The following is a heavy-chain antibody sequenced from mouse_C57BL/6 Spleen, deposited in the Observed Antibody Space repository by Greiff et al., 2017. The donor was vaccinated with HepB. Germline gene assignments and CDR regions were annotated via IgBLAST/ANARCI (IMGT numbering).Heavy chain of an antibody. V-gene: IGHV1-47*01. CDR3: ARGNDYDGGYYFDY. CDR1: GYTFTTYP. CDR2: FHPYNDDT. Sequence: QVQLQQSGAELVKPGASVKMSCKASGYTFTTYPIEWMKQNHGKSLEWIGNFHPYNDDTKYNEKFKGKATLTVEKSSSTVYLELSRVTSDDSAVYYGARGNDYDGGYYFDYWGQGTTLTVSS. D-gene: IGHD2-4*01. J-gene: IGHJ2*01.